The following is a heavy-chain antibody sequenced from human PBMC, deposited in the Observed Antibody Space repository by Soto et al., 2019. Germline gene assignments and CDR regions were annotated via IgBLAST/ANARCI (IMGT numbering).Heavy chain of an antibody. V-gene: IGHV1-3*01. CDR3: ARDILSSWSGWFDP. CDR2: INAGNGNT. Sequence: ASVKVSCKASGYTFTSYAMHWVRQAPGQRLEWMGWINAGNGNTKYSQKFQGRVTITRDTSASTAYMELSSLRSEDTAVYYCARDILSSWSGWFDPWGQGTLVPVSS. CDR1: GYTFTSYA. J-gene: IGHJ5*02.